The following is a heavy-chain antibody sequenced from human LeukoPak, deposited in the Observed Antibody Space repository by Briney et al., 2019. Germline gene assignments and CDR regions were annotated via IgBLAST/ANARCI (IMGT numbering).Heavy chain of an antibody. CDR2: IIPIVGIA. J-gene: IGHJ4*02. V-gene: IGHV1-69*04. D-gene: IGHD5-24*01. Sequence: SVKVSCKASGGTFISYAISWVRQAPGRGREWMGRIIPIVGIANYAQKFQGRVTITADKSTSTAYMELSSLRSEDTAVYYCAIYGRGEVATISYWGQGTLVTVSS. CDR1: GGTFISYA. CDR3: AIYGRGEVATISY.